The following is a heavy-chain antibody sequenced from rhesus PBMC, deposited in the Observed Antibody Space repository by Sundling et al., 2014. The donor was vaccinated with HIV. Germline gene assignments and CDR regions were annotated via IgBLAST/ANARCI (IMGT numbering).Heavy chain of an antibody. V-gene: IGHV4-127*01. D-gene: IGHD4-23*01. CDR2: IYTSGNS. CDR1: GGSISGGYG. CDR3: VRISYEYSTYYGLDS. Sequence: QVQLQESGPGLLKPSETLSLTCAVSGGSISGGYGWGWIRQTPGKGLEWIGTIYTSGNSFSNPSLKSRVTISADTSENQFSLKVSSVTAADTAVYYCVRISYEYSTYYGLDSWGQGVVVTVSS. J-gene: IGHJ6*01.